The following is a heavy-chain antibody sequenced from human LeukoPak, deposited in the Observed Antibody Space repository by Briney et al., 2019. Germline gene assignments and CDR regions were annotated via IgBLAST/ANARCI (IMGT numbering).Heavy chain of an antibody. CDR3: ARDRSSSSWYYYYYMDV. CDR2: IYYSGST. J-gene: IGHJ6*03. CDR1: GGSISSYY. V-gene: IGHV4-59*12. Sequence: KPSETLSLTCTVSGGSISSYYWSWFRQPPGKGLEWIGYIYYSGSTNYNPSLKSRVTISVDTSENQFSLKLSSVTAADTAVYYCARDRSSSSWYYYYYMDVWGKGTTVTVSS. D-gene: IGHD6-13*01.